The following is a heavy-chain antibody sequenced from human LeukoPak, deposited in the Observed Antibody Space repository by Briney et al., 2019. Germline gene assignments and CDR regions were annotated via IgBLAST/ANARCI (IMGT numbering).Heavy chain of an antibody. CDR2: ISSTSSTI. D-gene: IGHD5-18*01. CDR1: GFTFSSYS. Sequence: GGSLRLSCAASGFTFSSYSMNWVRQAPGKGLEWVSYISSTSSTIYYADSVKGRFTISRDNANNSLYLQMNSLRAEDTAVYYCARDLSGVAGYTYGRGIDYWGQGTLVTVSS. J-gene: IGHJ4*02. V-gene: IGHV3-48*01. CDR3: ARDLSGVAGYTYGRGIDY.